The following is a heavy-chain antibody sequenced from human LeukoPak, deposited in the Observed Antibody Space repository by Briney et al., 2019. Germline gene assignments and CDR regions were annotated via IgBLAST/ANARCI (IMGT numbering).Heavy chain of an antibody. CDR1: GFTVSSNY. D-gene: IGHD5-12*01. J-gene: IGHJ4*02. CDR2: IYSGGST. Sequence: GGSLRLSCAASGFTVSSNYMSWVRQAPGKGLEWVSVIYSGGSTYYADSVKGGFTISRDNSKNTLYLQMNSLRAEDTAVYYCARDRLYSGYVYYFDYWGQGTLVTVSS. CDR3: ARDRLYSGYVYYFDY. V-gene: IGHV3-66*01.